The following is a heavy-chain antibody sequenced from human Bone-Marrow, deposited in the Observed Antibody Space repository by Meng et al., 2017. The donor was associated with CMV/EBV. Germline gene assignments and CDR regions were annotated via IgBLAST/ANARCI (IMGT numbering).Heavy chain of an antibody. Sequence: SETLSLTCTVSGGSVSRGSNYWSWIRQPPGKGLEWIGYIHSSGSTNYNPSLRSRVTTSLDTSKKQFSLRLSSLTAADTAVSYCARLITWPVVYWCILRSDSWGQGTLVTVSS. J-gene: IGHJ5*01. V-gene: IGHV4-61*01. CDR1: GGSVSRGSNY. D-gene: IGHD2-8*01. CDR3: ARLITWPVVYWCILRSDS. CDR2: IHSSGST.